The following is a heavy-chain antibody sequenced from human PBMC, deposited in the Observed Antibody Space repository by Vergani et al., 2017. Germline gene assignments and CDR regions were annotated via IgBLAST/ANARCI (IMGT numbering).Heavy chain of an antibody. CDR1: GGSFNTYY. CDR3: ARVMYRDEASTGYRLEGMDI. CDR2: IYSTGST. J-gene: IGHJ6*02. D-gene: IGHD3-9*01. V-gene: IGHV4-59*13. Sequence: QVQLEESGPGLVKPSETLSLTCTVSGGSFNTYYWSWIRQSRGTGLEWIGYIYSTGSTNYNPSLNSRVTMSVHASKNQLSLKWRSVTDADTAVYFCARVMYRDEASTGYRLEGMDIWGQGTTVTISS.